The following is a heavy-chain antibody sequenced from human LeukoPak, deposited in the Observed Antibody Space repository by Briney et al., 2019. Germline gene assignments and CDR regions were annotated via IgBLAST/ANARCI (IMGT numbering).Heavy chain of an antibody. J-gene: IGHJ4*02. CDR2: ISYDGSNK. CDR1: GFTFSSYA. Sequence: GGSLRLSCAASGFTFSSYAMHWVRQAPGKGLEWVAVISYDGSNKYYADSVKGRFTISRDNSKNTLYLQMNSLRAEDTAVYYCARESAYSSSCDYWGQGTLVTVSS. V-gene: IGHV3-30-3*01. CDR3: ARESAYSSSCDY. D-gene: IGHD6-13*01.